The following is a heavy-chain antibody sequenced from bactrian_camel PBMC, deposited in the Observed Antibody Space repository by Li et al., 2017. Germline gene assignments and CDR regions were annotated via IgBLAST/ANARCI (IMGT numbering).Heavy chain of an antibody. V-gene: IGHV3S54*01. J-gene: IGHJ4*01. Sequence: HVQLVESGGGSVQAGGSLKLSCAASGSTFSNYCMGWFRQAPREPREGIAIIYTDGGRTYYGNSVKGRFTISRDNANHTLYLQMNSLKPEDTAMYYCAADTRPCGHWYYWGQGTQVTVS. D-gene: IGHD1*01. CDR2: IYTDGGRT. CDR3: AADTRPCGHWYY. CDR1: GSTFSNYC.